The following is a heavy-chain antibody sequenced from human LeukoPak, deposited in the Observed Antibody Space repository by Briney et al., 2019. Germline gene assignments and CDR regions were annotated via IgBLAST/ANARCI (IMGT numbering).Heavy chain of an antibody. CDR3: ARDRGPRYYGSGSYYNALDY. V-gene: IGHV3-30-3*01. D-gene: IGHD3-10*01. CDR1: GFTFSSYA. Sequence: PGGSLRLSCAASGFTFSSYAMHWVRQAPGKGLEWVAVISYDGSNKYYADSVKGRFTISRDNSKNTLYLQMNSLRAEDTAVYYCARDRGPRYYGSGSYYNALDYWGQGTLVTVSS. J-gene: IGHJ4*02. CDR2: ISYDGSNK.